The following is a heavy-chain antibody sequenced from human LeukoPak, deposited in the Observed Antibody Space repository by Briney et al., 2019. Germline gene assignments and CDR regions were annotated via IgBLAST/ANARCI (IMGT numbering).Heavy chain of an antibody. CDR3: ARVVRKQPGGLDY. CDR2: ISSSSSYI. CDR1: GFTFSSYS. V-gene: IGHV3-21*01. J-gene: IGHJ4*02. Sequence: GGSLRLSCAASGFTFSSYSMNWVRQAPGKGLEWVSSISSSSSYIYYADSVKGRFTISRDNAKNSLYLQMNSLRAEDTAVYYCARVVRKQPGGLDYWGQGTLVTVSS. D-gene: IGHD1-14*01.